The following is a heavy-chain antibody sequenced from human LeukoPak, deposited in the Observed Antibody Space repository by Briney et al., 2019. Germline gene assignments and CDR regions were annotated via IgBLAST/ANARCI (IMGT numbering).Heavy chain of an antibody. CDR3: ENRGY. V-gene: IGHV1-69*13. CDR2: IIPVFGTA. J-gene: IGHJ4*02. CDR1: GGTFSSYA. D-gene: IGHD3-16*02. Sequence: SVKVSCKASGGTFSSYAISWVQQAPGQGLEWMGGIIPVFGTAIYAQKFQGRVTITADESTSTAYMELSTLRSEDTAVYYCENRGYWGQGTLVTVSS.